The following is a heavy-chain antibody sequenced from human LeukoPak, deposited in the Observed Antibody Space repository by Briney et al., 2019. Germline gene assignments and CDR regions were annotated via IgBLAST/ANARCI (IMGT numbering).Heavy chain of an antibody. D-gene: IGHD6-13*01. J-gene: IGHJ5*02. CDR3: AKDFSSSWQFDP. Sequence: GGSLRLSCAASGFTFSSNAMTWVRQAPGQGLEWVSGISETSSHTFYADSVKGRFTISRDNTKNTLFLQMNSLRVEDTAMYYCAKDFSSSWQFDPWGQGTLVTVSS. V-gene: IGHV3-23*01. CDR1: GFTFSSNA. CDR2: ISETSSHT.